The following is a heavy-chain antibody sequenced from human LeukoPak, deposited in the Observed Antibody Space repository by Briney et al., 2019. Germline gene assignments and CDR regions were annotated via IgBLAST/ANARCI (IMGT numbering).Heavy chain of an antibody. CDR1: GYTFTGYY. V-gene: IGHV1-2*06. CDR3: VRDVVGADSY. Sequence: ASVKVSCKASGYTFTGYYMHWVRQAPGQWLEWMGRINPNSGGTNYAQKFHGRVTMTRDTSISTAYMELSRLRSDDTAVYYCVRDVVGADSYWGQGTLVTVSS. CDR2: INPNSGGT. J-gene: IGHJ4*02. D-gene: IGHD1-26*01.